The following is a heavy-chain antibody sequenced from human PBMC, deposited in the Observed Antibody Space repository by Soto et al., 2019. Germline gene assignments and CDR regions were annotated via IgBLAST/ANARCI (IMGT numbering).Heavy chain of an antibody. J-gene: IGHJ6*02. V-gene: IGHV3-30*02. D-gene: IGHD3-10*01. CDR3: AKDFKVSGGHYGSLNYYYGMDV. CDR2: IWSDGSRT. Sequence: PGGSLRLSCAASGLTFSTYDMHWVRQAPGKGLEWVALIWSDGSRTFYADSVKGRFTISRDTSKGAVYLQMNSLTPEDTAVYYCAKDFKVSGGHYGSLNYYYGMDVWGQGTTVTVSS. CDR1: GLTFSTYD.